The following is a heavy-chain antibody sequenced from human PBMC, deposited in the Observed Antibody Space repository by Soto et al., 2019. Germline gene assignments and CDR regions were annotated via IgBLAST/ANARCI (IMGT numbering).Heavy chain of an antibody. CDR1: GDSVSSSSVA. V-gene: IGHV6-1*01. CDR2: TYYRSRWYS. J-gene: IGHJ6*02. D-gene: IGHD2-15*01. CDR3: ARSEEDSDYYYYGLDV. Sequence: SQTLSLSCVISGDSVSSSSVAWNWVRQSPSRGLEWLGRTYYRSRWYSDFAVSVRGRIVINADTSKNQFSLQLNSVTPEDTAVYFCARSEEDSDYYYYGLDVWGQGTTVTVSS.